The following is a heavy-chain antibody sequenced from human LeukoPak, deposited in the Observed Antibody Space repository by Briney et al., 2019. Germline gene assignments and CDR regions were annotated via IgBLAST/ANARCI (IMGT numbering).Heavy chain of an antibody. CDR3: ARDAGWGYYDL. D-gene: IGHD1-26*01. V-gene: IGHV3-7*01. CDR1: GFTVSSNY. CDR2: IDKHGNGK. J-gene: IGHJ4*02. Sequence: GGSLRLSCAASGFTVSSNYMSWVRHAPGKGLEWVANIDKHGNGKYYVDSVKGRFAISRDYASNSVFLQMDSLRAEDTSVYYCARDAGWGYYDLWGQGTPVTVSS.